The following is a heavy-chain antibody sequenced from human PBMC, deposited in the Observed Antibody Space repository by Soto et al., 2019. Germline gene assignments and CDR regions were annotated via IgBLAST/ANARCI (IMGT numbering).Heavy chain of an antibody. CDR3: ATGRSAVVKGDMET. D-gene: IGHD2-2*01. J-gene: IGHJ4*02. Sequence: LSLPCXVSCDSFSNYYFNWVLNAAGKGLEWIGRIYPTGSTTYNPSLKSRLTMSVDTSKNQFSLRLTSMTAADTAVYYCATGRSAVVKGDMETWGQGTLVKVYS. V-gene: IGHV4-4*07. CDR1: CDSFSNYY. CDR2: IYPTGST.